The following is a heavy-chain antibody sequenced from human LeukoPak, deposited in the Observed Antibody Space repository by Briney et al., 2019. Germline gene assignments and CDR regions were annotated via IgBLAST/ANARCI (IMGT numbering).Heavy chain of an antibody. D-gene: IGHD3-22*01. CDR1: GYTLTELS. CDR2: FDPEDGGT. CDR3: ATFYDSSGPNALLY. Sequence: ASVKVSCKVSGYTLTELSMHWVRQAPGKGLEWMGGFDPEDGGTIYAQKFQGRVTMTEDTSTDTAYMELSSLRSEDTAVYYCATFYDSSGPNALLYWGQGTLVTVSS. V-gene: IGHV1-24*01. J-gene: IGHJ4*02.